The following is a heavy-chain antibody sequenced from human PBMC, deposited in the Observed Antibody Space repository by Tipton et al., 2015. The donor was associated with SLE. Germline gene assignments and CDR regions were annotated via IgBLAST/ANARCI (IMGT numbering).Heavy chain of an antibody. J-gene: IGHJ3*02. CDR2: IIPIFGTA. CDR1: GGTFSSYA. D-gene: IGHD3-3*01. Sequence: QVQLVQSGAEVKKPGSSVKVSCKASGGTFSSYAISWVRQAPGQGLEWMGGIIPIFGTANYAQKFQGRVTITADESTSTAYMELSSLRSEDTAVYYCARADTMFGVVILPGAFDIWGQGTMVTVSS. CDR3: ARADTMFGVVILPGAFDI. V-gene: IGHV1-69*01.